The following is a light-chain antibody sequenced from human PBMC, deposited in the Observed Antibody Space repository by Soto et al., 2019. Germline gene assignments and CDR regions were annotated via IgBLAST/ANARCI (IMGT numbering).Light chain of an antibody. CDR2: GAS. CDR1: QSVSSSY. CDR3: QQYGCSPRT. V-gene: IGKV3-20*01. J-gene: IGKJ1*01. Sequence: EIVLTQSPGTLSLSPGERATLSCRASQSVSSSYLAWYQQKPGQAPRLLIYGASSRATGIPDRFSGSGSGTDFTLTISRLEPEDFAVYYCQQYGCSPRTFGQGTKVE.